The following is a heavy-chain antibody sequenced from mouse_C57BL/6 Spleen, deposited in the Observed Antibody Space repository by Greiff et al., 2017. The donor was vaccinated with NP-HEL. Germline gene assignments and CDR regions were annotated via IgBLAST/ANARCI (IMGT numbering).Heavy chain of an antibody. V-gene: IGHV1-22*01. CDR1: GYTFTDYN. Sequence: VQLKESGPELVKPGASVKMSCKASGYTFTDYNMHWVKQSHGKSLEWIGYINPNNGGTSYNQKFKGKATLTVNKSSSTAYMELRSLTSEDSAVYYCARGGLTNWYFDVWGTGTTVTVSS. CDR2: INPNNGGT. D-gene: IGHD2-2*01. CDR3: ARGGLTNWYFDV. J-gene: IGHJ1*03.